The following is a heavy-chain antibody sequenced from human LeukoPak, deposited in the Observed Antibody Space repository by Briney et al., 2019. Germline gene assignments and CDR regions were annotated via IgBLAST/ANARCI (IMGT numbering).Heavy chain of an antibody. J-gene: IGHJ4*02. V-gene: IGHV3-7*01. CDR3: ARDFSGEFDY. D-gene: IGHD3-10*01. CDR1: GFTFNSYW. Sequence: GSLRLSCAASGFTFNSYWMNWVRQAPGKGLEWVASIKEDGTEKYYADSVKGQFTISRDNAKNSLYLQMNSLRAEDTALYYCARDFSGEFDYWGQGTLVTVSS. CDR2: IKEDGTEK.